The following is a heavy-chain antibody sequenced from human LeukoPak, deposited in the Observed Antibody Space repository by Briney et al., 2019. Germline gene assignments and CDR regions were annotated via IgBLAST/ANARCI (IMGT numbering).Heavy chain of an antibody. CDR3: ARDREVGATLGPDAFDI. CDR2: ISYDGSNK. CDR1: GFTFSSYA. Sequence: GGSLRLSCAASGFTFSSYAMHWVRQAPGKGLEWVAAISYDGSNKYYADSVKGRFTISRDNSKNTLYLQMNSLRAEDTAVYYCARDREVGATLGPDAFDIWGQGTMVTVSS. J-gene: IGHJ3*02. V-gene: IGHV3-30-3*01. D-gene: IGHD1-26*01.